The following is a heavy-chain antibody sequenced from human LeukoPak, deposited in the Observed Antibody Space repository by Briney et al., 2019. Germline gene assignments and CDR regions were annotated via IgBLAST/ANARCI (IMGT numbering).Heavy chain of an antibody. CDR3: AKVASDSSGYSLIDY. CDR1: GFTFSSYA. D-gene: IGHD3-22*01. J-gene: IGHJ4*02. CDR2: ISGSGGST. V-gene: IGHV3-23*01. Sequence: WGSLRLSCAASGFTFSSYAMSWVRQAPGKGLEWVSAISGSGGSTYYADSVKGRFTISRDNSKNTLYLQMNSLRAEDTAVYYCAKVASDSSGYSLIDYWGQGTLVTVSS.